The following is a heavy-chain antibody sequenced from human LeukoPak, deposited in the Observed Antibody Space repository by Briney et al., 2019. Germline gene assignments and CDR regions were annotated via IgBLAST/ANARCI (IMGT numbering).Heavy chain of an antibody. CDR3: ARDSERIAAAGTGFDP. J-gene: IGHJ5*02. V-gene: IGHV4-59*01. D-gene: IGHD6-13*01. CDR2: IYYSGST. Sequence: SETLSLTCTVSGGPISSYYWSWIRQPPGKGLEWIGYIYYSGSTNYNPSLKSRVTISVDTSKNQFSLKLSSVTAADTAVYYCARDSERIAAAGTGFDPWGQGTLVTVSS. CDR1: GGPISSYY.